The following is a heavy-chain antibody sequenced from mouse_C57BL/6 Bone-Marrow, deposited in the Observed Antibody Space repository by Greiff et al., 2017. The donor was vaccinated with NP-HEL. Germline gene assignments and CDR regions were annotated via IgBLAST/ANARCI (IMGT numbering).Heavy chain of an antibody. CDR3: ARGRVTTVVAKGYFDY. D-gene: IGHD1-1*01. CDR2: IHPNSGST. J-gene: IGHJ2*01. Sequence: QVQLQQPGAELVKPGASVKLSCKASGYTFTSYWMHWVKQRPGQGLEWIGMIHPNSGSTNYNEKFKSKATLTVDNSSSTAYMQLSSLTSEDSAVYYCARGRVTTVVAKGYFDYWGQGTTLTVSS. CDR1: GYTFTSYW. V-gene: IGHV1-64*01.